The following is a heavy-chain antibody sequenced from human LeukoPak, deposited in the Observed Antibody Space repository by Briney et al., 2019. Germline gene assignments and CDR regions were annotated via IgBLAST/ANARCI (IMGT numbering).Heavy chain of an antibody. V-gene: IGHV3-21*01. CDR2: ISSSSSYI. CDR1: GFTFSSYS. Sequence: PGGSLRLSCAASGFTFSSYSMNWARQAPGKGLEWVSSISSSSSYIYYAGSVKGRFTISRDNAKNSLYLQMNSLRAEDTAVYYCARNPVGATRYAFDIWGQGTMVTVSS. D-gene: IGHD1-26*01. J-gene: IGHJ3*02. CDR3: ARNPVGATRYAFDI.